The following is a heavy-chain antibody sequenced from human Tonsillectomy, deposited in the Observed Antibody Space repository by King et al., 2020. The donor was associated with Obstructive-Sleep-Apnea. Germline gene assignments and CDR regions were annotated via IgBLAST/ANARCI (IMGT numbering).Heavy chain of an antibody. CDR3: AKDIFRSDSPYYYYALDV. CDR2: ISASGAST. D-gene: IGHD3-9*01. V-gene: IGHV3-23*04. Sequence: VQLVESGGGLVQPGGSLRLSCAASGFTFSSYVMSWVRQAPGKGLEWVSGISASGASTYFADSVKGRFTISRDNSKNTLYLLMNSLRAEDTALYYCAKDIFRSDSPYYYYALDVWGQGTTVTVSS. CDR1: GFTFSSYV. J-gene: IGHJ6*02.